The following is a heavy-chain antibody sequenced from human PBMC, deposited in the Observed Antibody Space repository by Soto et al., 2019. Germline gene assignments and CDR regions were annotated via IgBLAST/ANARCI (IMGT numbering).Heavy chain of an antibody. CDR3: ASGVLRYFDGVGEAFDI. V-gene: IGHV4-4*07. Sequence: SPPCTVSGGSLNSFYWGWVPQPPREGLEWIGLFYTSGSTNYNPSLKSRVTMSVDTPKNQFSLKLSSVTAADTAVYYCASGVLRYFDGVGEAFDIWGQGTMVTVSS. CDR1: GGSLNSFY. CDR2: FYTSGST. D-gene: IGHD3-9*01. J-gene: IGHJ3*02.